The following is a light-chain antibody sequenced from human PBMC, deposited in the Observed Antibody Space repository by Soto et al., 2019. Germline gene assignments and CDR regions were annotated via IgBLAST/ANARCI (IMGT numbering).Light chain of an antibody. J-gene: IGLJ2*01. V-gene: IGLV2-23*02. CDR3: CAYAGIRV. Sequence: QSALTQPASVSGSPGQSITISCTGTSSDVGSYNLVSWYQQHPGKAPKLMIYEVSKLPSGVSNRFSGSKSGNTASLTISGLQAEDEADYYCCAYAGIRVFGGGTKLTVL. CDR2: EVS. CDR1: SSDVGSYNL.